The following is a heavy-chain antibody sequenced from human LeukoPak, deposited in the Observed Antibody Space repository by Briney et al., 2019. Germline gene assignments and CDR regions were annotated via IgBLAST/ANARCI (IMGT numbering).Heavy chain of an antibody. J-gene: IGHJ5*02. Sequence: SQTLSLTCAVYGGSVSGYYWGWIRQPPCKGLEGIGEINHSGSTKYNPSLKSRVTISVDTSKNQFCLKLSSVPAPETALYCCASRVKGGNWFDPWGEGTPVTVSP. CDR2: INHSGST. CDR1: GGSVSGYY. V-gene: IGHV4-34*01. CDR3: ASRVKGGNWFDP. D-gene: IGHD2-21*01.